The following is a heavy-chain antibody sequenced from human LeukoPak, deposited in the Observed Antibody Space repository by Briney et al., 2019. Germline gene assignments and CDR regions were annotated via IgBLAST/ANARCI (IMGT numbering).Heavy chain of an antibody. CDR3: ARVPAAMYYYYMDV. V-gene: IGHV3-64*01. J-gene: IGHJ6*03. D-gene: IGHD2-2*01. CDR1: GFTFSSYA. Sequence: GGSLRLSCAASGFTFSSYALHWVRQAPGKGLDYVSAISSNGGSTFYANSVKGRFTISRDNSKNTLYLQMGSLRTEDMAVYYCARVPAAMYYYYMDVWGKGTPVTLSS. CDR2: ISSNGGST.